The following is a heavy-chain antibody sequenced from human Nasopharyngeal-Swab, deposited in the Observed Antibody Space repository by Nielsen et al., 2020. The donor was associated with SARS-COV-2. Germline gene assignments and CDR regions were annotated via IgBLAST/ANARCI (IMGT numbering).Heavy chain of an antibody. Sequence: ASVKVSCKASGYTFTSYGISWVRQAPGQGLEWMGWISAYNGNTNYAQKLQGRVTMTPDTSTSTAYMELRSLRSDDTAVYYCAREKQARLNDYYYYGMDVWGQGTTVTVSS. CDR3: AREKQARLNDYYYYGMDV. CDR1: GYTFTSYG. D-gene: IGHD6-6*01. CDR2: ISAYNGNT. V-gene: IGHV1-18*01. J-gene: IGHJ6*02.